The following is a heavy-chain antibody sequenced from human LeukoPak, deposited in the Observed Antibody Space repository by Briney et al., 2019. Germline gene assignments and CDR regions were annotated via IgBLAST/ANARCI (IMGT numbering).Heavy chain of an antibody. CDR3: ARDPSDYYDSSGSSHHFDY. CDR2: ISSSSSYI. J-gene: IGHJ4*02. CDR1: GFTFSSYE. V-gene: IGHV3-21*01. D-gene: IGHD3-22*01. Sequence: GESLKISCTASGFTFSSYEMNWVRQAPGKGLEWVSSISSSSSYIYYADSVKGRFTISRDNAKNSLYLQMNSLRAEDTAVYYCARDPSDYYDSSGSSHHFDYWGQGTLVTVSS.